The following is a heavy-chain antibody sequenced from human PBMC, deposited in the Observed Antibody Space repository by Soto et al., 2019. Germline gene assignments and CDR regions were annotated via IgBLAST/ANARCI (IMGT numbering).Heavy chain of an antibody. CDR1: GGSISSGGYY. D-gene: IGHD2-2*01. J-gene: IGHJ6*03. V-gene: IGHV4-31*03. CDR3: AREVVPAAMPGYYYYMDV. Sequence: SETLSLTCTVSGGSISSGGYYWSWIRQHPGKGLEWIGYIYYSGSTYYNPSLKSRVTISVDTSKNQFSLKLSSVTAADTAVYYCAREVVPAAMPGYYYYMDVWGKGTTVTVSS. CDR2: IYYSGST.